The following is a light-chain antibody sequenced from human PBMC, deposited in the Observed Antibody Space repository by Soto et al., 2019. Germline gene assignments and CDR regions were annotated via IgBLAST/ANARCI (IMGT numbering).Light chain of an antibody. CDR2: SNN. CDR1: SSNIGSNT. J-gene: IGLJ1*01. Sequence: QSVLTQPPSASGTPGQRVTISCSGSSSNIGSNTVNWYQQLPGTAPKLLSYSNNQRPSGVPDRFSGSKSGTSASLAISGLQSDDEAEYYCAAWDDSLNGYVFGTGTKLTVL. CDR3: AAWDDSLNGYV. V-gene: IGLV1-44*01.